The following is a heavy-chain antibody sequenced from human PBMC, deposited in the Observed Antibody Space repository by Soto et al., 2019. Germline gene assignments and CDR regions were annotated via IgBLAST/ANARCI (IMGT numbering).Heavy chain of an antibody. V-gene: IGHV3-33*01. CDR2: IWYDGSNK. CDR1: GFTFGSHG. Sequence: QVRLVESGGGVVQPGRSLRLSCAASGFTFGSHGMHWVRQGPGKGLEWVAVIWYDGSNKYYADSVKGRFTISRDNSKNMLYLDMNSLRAEDTAVYHCARWGNWKVADYWGQGTLVTVSS. D-gene: IGHD1-1*01. CDR3: ARWGNWKVADY. J-gene: IGHJ4*02.